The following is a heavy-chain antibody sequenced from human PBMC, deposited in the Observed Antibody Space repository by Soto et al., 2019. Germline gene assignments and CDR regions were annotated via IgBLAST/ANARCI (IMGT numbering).Heavy chain of an antibody. Sequence: SETLSLTCTVSGGSISSYYWSWIRQPPGKGLEWIGYIYYSGSTNYNPSLKSRVTISVDTSKNQFSLKLSSVTAADTAVYYCARGVVAASGWFDPWGQGTLVTVSS. CDR3: ARGVVAASGWFDP. D-gene: IGHD2-15*01. CDR1: GGSISSYY. J-gene: IGHJ5*02. V-gene: IGHV4-59*08. CDR2: IYYSGST.